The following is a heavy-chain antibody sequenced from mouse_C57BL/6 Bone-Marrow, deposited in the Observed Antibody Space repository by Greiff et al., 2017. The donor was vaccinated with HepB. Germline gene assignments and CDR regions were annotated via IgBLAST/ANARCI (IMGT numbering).Heavy chain of an antibody. V-gene: IGHV5-9*01. CDR2: ISGGGGNT. CDR3: ARQGGYFDV. CDR1: GFTFSSYT. Sequence: EVKLMESGGGLVKPGGSLKLSCAAFGFTFSSYTMSWVRQTPEKRLEWVATISGGGGNTYYPDSVKGRFTISRDNAKNTLYLQMSSLRSEDTALYYCARQGGYFDVWGTGTTVTVSS. J-gene: IGHJ1*03.